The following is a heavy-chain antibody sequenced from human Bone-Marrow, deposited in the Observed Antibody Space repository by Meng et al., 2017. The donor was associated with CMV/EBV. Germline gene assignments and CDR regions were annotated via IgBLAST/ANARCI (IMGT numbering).Heavy chain of an antibody. CDR2: ISYDGSNK. V-gene: IGHV3-30-3*01. J-gene: IGHJ4*02. CDR1: GLTFSSYA. CDR3: ARSASGSYWEGYDFDY. Sequence: GGSPRICYGASGLTFSSYAMHWVRQAPGKGLEWVAVISYDGSNKYYADSVKGRFTISRDNSKNTLYLQMNSLRAEDTAVYYCARSASGSYWEGYDFDYWGQGKLVTVSS. D-gene: IGHD1-26*01.